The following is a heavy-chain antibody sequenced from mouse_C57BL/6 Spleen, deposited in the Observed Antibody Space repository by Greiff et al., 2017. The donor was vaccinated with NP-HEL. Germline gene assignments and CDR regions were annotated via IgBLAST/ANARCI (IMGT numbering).Heavy chain of an antibody. D-gene: IGHD1-1*01. Sequence: EVKLMESGGDLVKPGGSLKLSCAASGFTFSSYGMSWVRQTPDKRLEWVATISSGGSYTYYPDSVKGRFTISRDNAKNTLYLQMSSLKSEDTAMYYCARADYYGSSLDYWGQGTTLTVSS. CDR3: ARADYYGSSLDY. CDR1: GFTFSSYG. CDR2: ISSGGSYT. V-gene: IGHV5-6*01. J-gene: IGHJ2*01.